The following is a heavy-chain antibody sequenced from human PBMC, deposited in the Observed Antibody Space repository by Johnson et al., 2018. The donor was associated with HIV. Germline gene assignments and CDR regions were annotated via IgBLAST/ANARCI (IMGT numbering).Heavy chain of an antibody. Sequence: QVQLVESGGGLVKPGGSLRLSCAVSGFAFSDYYMSWIRQAPGKGLEWVAFIRYDGSNKYYADSVKGRFTISRDNSKNTLFLQMNSLRAEDTAVYYCAKWGTITGTTGVFDIWGQGTMVTVSS. J-gene: IGHJ3*02. CDR1: GFAFSDYY. CDR3: AKWGTITGTTGVFDI. D-gene: IGHD1-7*01. V-gene: IGHV3-30*02. CDR2: IRYDGSNK.